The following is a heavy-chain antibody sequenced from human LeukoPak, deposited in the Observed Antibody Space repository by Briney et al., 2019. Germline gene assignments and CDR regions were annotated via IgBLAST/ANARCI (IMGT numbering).Heavy chain of an antibody. J-gene: IGHJ6*02. CDR2: ISYDGSNK. D-gene: IGHD5-24*01. Sequence: GGSLRLSCAASGLTFSSYGMHWVRQAPGKGLEWVAVISYDGSNKYYADSVKGRFTISRDNSKNTLYLQMNSLRAEDTAVYYCAKVGGYNFYYGMDVWGQGTTVTVSS. CDR3: AKVGGYNFYYGMDV. V-gene: IGHV3-30*18. CDR1: GLTFSSYG.